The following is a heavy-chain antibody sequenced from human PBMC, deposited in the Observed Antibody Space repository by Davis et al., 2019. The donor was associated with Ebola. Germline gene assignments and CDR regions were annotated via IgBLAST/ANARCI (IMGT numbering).Heavy chain of an antibody. Sequence: ASVKVSCKASGYTFTSYDINWVRQATGQGLEWMGWMNPNSGNTGYAQKFQGRVTMTRNTSISTAYMELSSLRSEDTAVYYCARGLRYSNYEPGWGQGTLVTVSS. CDR1: GYTFTSYD. CDR2: MNPNSGNT. J-gene: IGHJ4*02. V-gene: IGHV1-8*01. D-gene: IGHD4-11*01. CDR3: ARGLRYSNYEPG.